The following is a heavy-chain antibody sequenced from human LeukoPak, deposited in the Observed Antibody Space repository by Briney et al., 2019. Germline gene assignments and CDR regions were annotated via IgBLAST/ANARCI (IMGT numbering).Heavy chain of an antibody. CDR2: INHSGST. J-gene: IGHJ4*02. CDR1: GGSISSYY. Sequence: PSETLSLTCTVSGGSISSYYWSWIRQPPGKGLEWIGEINHSGSTNYNPSLKSRVTISVDTSKNQFSLKLSSVTAADTAVYYCARGGGRDILTGNYWGQGTLVTVSS. CDR3: ARGGGRDILTGNY. D-gene: IGHD3-9*01. V-gene: IGHV4-34*01.